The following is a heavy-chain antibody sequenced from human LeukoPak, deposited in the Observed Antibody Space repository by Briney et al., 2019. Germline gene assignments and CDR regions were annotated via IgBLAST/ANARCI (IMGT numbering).Heavy chain of an antibody. CDR3: AREVVAATYFDY. CDR2: IYYSGST. V-gene: IGHV4-31*03. D-gene: IGHD2-15*01. Sequence: PSETLSLTCTVSGGSISSGGYYWSWIRQHPGKGLEWIGYIYYSGSTYYNPSLKSRVTISVDTSKNQFSLKLSSVTAADTAVYYCAREVVAATYFDYWGQGTLVTVSS. J-gene: IGHJ4*02. CDR1: GGSISSGGYY.